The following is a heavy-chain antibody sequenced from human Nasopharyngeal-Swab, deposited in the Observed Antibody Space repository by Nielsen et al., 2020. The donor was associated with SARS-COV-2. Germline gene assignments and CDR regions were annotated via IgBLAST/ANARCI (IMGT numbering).Heavy chain of an antibody. D-gene: IGHD3-3*01. V-gene: IGHV3-23*01. CDR3: ARGKAPTIFGVVITNYYYYYMDV. CDR1: GFTFSSYA. CDR2: ISGSGGST. J-gene: IGHJ6*03. Sequence: GESLKISCAASGFTFSSYAMSWVRQAPGKGLEWVSAISGSGGSTYYADSVKGRFTISRDNAKNSLYLQMNSLRAEDTAVYYCARGKAPTIFGVVITNYYYYYMDVWGKGTTVTVSS.